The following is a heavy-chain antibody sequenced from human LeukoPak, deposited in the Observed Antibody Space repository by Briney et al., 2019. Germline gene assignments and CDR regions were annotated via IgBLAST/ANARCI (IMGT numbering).Heavy chain of an antibody. CDR2: VHSSGST. V-gene: IGHV4-59*02. Sequence: SETLSLTCSVSGGSVSGHYWSWLRQPPGKGLEWIGYVHSSGSTSYNPSLKGRITILVDTSQNQFSLKLSSVTAADTAVYYCARDRPNTYSSSWYALDVWGKGTTVTVSS. CDR1: GGSVSGHY. CDR3: ARDRPNTYSSSWYALDV. D-gene: IGHD6-13*01. J-gene: IGHJ6*04.